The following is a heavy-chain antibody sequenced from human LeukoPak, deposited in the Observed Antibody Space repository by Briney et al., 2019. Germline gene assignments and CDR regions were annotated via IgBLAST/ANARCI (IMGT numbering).Heavy chain of an antibody. J-gene: IGHJ4*02. Sequence: GGSLRLSCAASGFTFSNYWMAWVRQAPGKGLEWVANIWQDGSERYYVDSVKGRLTISRDNAKNSLYLQMNSLRAEDTAVYYCARDIDLDSWGQGTLVAVSS. CDR2: IWQDGSER. V-gene: IGHV3-7*01. CDR1: GFTFSNYW. D-gene: IGHD3-16*02. CDR3: ARDIDLDS.